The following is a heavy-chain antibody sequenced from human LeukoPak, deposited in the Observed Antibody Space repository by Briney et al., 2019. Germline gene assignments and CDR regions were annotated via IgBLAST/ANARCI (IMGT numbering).Heavy chain of an antibody. CDR1: GGSFSGYY. CDR3: ARAQIVVVPAASQNWFDP. V-gene: IGHV4-34*01. J-gene: IGHJ5*02. Sequence: SSETLSLTCAVYGGSFSGYYWSWIRQPPGKGLEWIGEINHSGSTNYNPSLKSRVTISVDTSKNQFSLKLSSVTAADTAVYYCARAQIVVVPAASQNWFDPWGQGTPVTVSS. D-gene: IGHD2-2*01. CDR2: INHSGST.